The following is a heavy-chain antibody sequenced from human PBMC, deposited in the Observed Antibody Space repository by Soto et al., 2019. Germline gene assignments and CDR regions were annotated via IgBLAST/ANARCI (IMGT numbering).Heavy chain of an antibody. Sequence: GASVKVSCKASGFTFTSSAVQWVRQARGQRLEWIGWIVVGSGNTNYAQKFQERVTITRDMSTSTAYMELSSLRSEDTAVYYCAANPHFYSSSRPLDYWGQGTLVTVSS. CDR3: AANPHFYSSSRPLDY. J-gene: IGHJ4*02. V-gene: IGHV1-58*01. CDR2: IVVGSGNT. D-gene: IGHD6-13*01. CDR1: GFTFTSSA.